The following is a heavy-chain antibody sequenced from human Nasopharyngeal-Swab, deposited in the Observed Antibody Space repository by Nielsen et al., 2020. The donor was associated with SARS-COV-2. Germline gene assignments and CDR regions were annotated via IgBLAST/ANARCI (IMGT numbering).Heavy chain of an antibody. D-gene: IGHD3-22*01. J-gene: IGHJ4*02. CDR3: AKYYFDRSGYYYFDY. CDR1: GFTFSSYA. V-gene: IGHV3-23*01. Sequence: GESLKISCAASGFTFSSYAMSWVRQAPGKGLEWVSAISGSGGSTYYADSVKGRFTISRDNSKNTLYLQMNSLRTEDTAVYYCAKYYFDRSGYYYFDYWGQGTLVTVSS. CDR2: ISGSGGST.